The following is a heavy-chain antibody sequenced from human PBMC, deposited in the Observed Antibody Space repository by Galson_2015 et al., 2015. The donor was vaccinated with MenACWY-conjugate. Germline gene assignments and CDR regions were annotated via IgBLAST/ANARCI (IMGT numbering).Heavy chain of an antibody. D-gene: IGHD1-26*01. Sequence: LRLSCAASGFTFNTYAMHWVRQAPGRGLEWVAVVAFDSSNKYYGDSVKDRFTISRDNSNNTVYLQMSNLRPEDTAVYFCARQGVVGASNFDKWGQGTLVAVSS. CDR1: GFTFNTYA. CDR2: VAFDSSNK. CDR3: ARQGVVGASNFDK. V-gene: IGHV3-30*03. J-gene: IGHJ4*02.